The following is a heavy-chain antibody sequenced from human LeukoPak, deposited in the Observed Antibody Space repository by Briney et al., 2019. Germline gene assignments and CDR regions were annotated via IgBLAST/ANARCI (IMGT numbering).Heavy chain of an antibody. CDR3: ARDGADYYDSSGYYYY. Sequence: PSETLSLTCTVSGGSISSSSYYWGWIRQPPGKGLEWIGSIYYSGSTYYNPSLKSRVTVSVDTSKNQFSLKLSSVTAADTAVYYCARDGADYYDSSGYYYYWGQGTLVTVSS. D-gene: IGHD3-22*01. CDR2: IYYSGST. V-gene: IGHV4-39*07. CDR1: GGSISSSSYY. J-gene: IGHJ4*01.